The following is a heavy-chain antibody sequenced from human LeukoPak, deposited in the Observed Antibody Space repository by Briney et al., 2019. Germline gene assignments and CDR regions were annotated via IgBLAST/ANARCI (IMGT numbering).Heavy chain of an antibody. CDR1: GFTFSSYE. Sequence: GGSLRLSCAASGFTFSSYEMNWVRQAPGKGLEWVSYISSSGSTIYYADSVKGRFTISRNNAKNSLYLQMNSLRAEDTAVYYCASDAEYCSGGSCYRGNFDYWGQGTLVTVSS. CDR3: ASDAEYCSGGSCYRGNFDY. CDR2: ISSSGSTI. J-gene: IGHJ4*02. D-gene: IGHD2-15*01. V-gene: IGHV3-48*03.